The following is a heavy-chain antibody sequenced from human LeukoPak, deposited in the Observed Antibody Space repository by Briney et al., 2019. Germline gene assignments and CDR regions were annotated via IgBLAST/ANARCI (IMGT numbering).Heavy chain of an antibody. D-gene: IGHD3-22*01. CDR1: GGSLGIPY. CDR2: IYYSGST. V-gene: IGHV4-59*11. J-gene: IGHJ3*02. Sequence: SETLSLTCTVSGGSLGIPYWGWIRQPPGKGLEWIGYIYYSGSTNYNPSLKSRVTISVDTSKNQFSLKLSSVTAADTAVYYCARESHSSGYLNAFDIWSQGTMVTVSS. CDR3: ARESHSSGYLNAFDI.